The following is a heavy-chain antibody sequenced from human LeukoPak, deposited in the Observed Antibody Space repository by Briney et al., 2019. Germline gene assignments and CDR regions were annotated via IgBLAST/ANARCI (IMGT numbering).Heavy chain of an antibody. CDR1: GFTFRDYN. CDR2: ITWDGFST. D-gene: IGHD2-15*01. V-gene: IGHV3-43*01. J-gene: IGHJ1*01. CDR3: AKDREGRGLGPIRH. Sequence: GGSLRLSCAASGFTFRDYNMHWVRQAPGKGLEWVSHITWDGFSTYYADSVRGRFTISRDKSKDSLYLQMNSLRTEDSALYYCAKDREGRGLGPIRHWGQGTLVTVSS.